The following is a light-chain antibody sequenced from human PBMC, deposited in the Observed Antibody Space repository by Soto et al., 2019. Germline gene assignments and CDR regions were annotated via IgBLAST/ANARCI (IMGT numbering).Light chain of an antibody. Sequence: QSVLTQPPSASGTPGQRVTISCSGSSSNIGSNYVYWYQQLPGTDPKLLIYRNNQRPSGVPDRFSGSKSGTSASLAINGLRYEDEAAYYCASWYESLSVVVFGGGTKLTVL. CDR2: RNN. J-gene: IGLJ2*01. CDR1: SSNIGSNY. CDR3: ASWYESLSVVV. V-gene: IGLV1-47*01.